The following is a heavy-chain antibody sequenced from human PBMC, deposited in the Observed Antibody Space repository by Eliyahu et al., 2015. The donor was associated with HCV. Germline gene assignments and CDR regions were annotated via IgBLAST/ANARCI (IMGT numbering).Heavy chain of an antibody. D-gene: IGHD6-13*01. CDR3: ARDGIAAAGTDFRDY. V-gene: IGHV1-18*01. CDR2: ISAYNGNT. Sequence: FTSYGISWVRQAPGQGLEWMGWISAYNGNTNYAQKLQGRVTMTTDTSTSTAYMELRSLRSDDTAVYYCARDGIAAAGTDFRDYWGQGTLVTVSS. CDR1: FTSYG. J-gene: IGHJ4*02.